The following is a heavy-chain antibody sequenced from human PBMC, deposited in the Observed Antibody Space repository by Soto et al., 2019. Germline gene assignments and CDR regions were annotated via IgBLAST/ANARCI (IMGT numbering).Heavy chain of an antibody. Sequence: SETLSLTCTVSGGSIRTRDYYWGWIRQPPGEGLEWIGNINSGGSAYYNPSLRSRVTISVDTSKNQFSLKLSSVTAADTAVYYCARTYDSSGYYYGDAFDIWGQGTMVT. CDR2: INSGGSA. CDR1: GGSIRTRDYY. V-gene: IGHV4-39*07. J-gene: IGHJ3*02. D-gene: IGHD3-22*01. CDR3: ARTYDSSGYYYGDAFDI.